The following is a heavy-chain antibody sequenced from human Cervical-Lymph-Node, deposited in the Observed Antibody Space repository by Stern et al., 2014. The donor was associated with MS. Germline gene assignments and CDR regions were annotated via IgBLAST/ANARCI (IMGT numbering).Heavy chain of an antibody. D-gene: IGHD2-15*01. CDR1: GYTFTSYG. V-gene: IGHV1-18*01. CDR3: ARGLLGSENAFDI. CDR2: SSAYNGNT. Sequence: VQLMPSGAEVKKPGASVKVPCKASGYTFTSYGISWVRQAPGHGLEWMGWSSAYNGNTTDAQKLQVRVTMTTDTSTSTAYMELRSLRSDDTAVYYCARGLLGSENAFDIWGQGTMVTVAS. J-gene: IGHJ3*02.